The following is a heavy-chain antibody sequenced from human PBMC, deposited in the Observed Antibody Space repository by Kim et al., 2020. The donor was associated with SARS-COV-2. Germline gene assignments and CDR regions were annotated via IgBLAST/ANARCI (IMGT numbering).Heavy chain of an antibody. V-gene: IGHV3-74*01. CDR3: TGVVDFDY. CDR2: INSDGSST. CDR1: GLTLSSYW. J-gene: IGHJ4*02. D-gene: IGHD2-15*01. Sequence: GGSLRLSCAASGLTLSSYWMHWVRQAPGKGLVWVSHINSDGSSTTYADSVKGRFTISRDNAKNTLYLQMNSLRAEDTAVYYCTGVVDFDYWAREPWSPSPQ.